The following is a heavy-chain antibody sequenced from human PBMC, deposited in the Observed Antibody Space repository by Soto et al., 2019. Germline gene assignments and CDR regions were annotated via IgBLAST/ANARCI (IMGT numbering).Heavy chain of an antibody. Sequence: PSETLSLTCTVSGGSISSYYWSWIRQPPGKGLEWIGYIYYSGSTNYNPPLKSRVTISVDTSKNQFSLKLSSVTAADTAVYYCARIRSSGWSRTRFDYWGQGTLVTVSS. CDR3: ARIRSSGWSRTRFDY. J-gene: IGHJ4*02. D-gene: IGHD6-19*01. CDR1: GGSISSYY. CDR2: IYYSGST. V-gene: IGHV4-59*01.